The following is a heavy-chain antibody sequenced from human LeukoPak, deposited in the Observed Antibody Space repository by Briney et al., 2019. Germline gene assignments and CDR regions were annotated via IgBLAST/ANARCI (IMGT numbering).Heavy chain of an antibody. Sequence: GGSLRLPCAASGFTFSSYWMGWVRQAPGKGLEWVANIKKDGREKYYVDSVKGRFTISRDNAKNSLYLQINSLRAEDTAVYYCARDGYSGSYYDYWGQGTLVTVSS. CDR2: IKKDGREK. D-gene: IGHD1-26*01. CDR1: GFTFSSYW. CDR3: ARDGYSGSYYDY. J-gene: IGHJ4*02. V-gene: IGHV3-7*04.